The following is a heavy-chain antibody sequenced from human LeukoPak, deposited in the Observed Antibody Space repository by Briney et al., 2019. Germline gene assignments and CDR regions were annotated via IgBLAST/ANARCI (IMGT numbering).Heavy chain of an antibody. J-gene: IGHJ1*01. Sequence: PSETLSLTCTVSGGSISSSSYYWGWIRQPPGKGLEWIGSIYYSGSTYYNPSLKSRVTMSVDKSRNQFSLKMNSVTAADTAVYYCAGVRLGSSGFSEYFEHWGQGTLVTVSS. CDR3: AGVRLGSSGFSEYFEH. CDR2: IYYSGST. CDR1: GGSISSSSYY. V-gene: IGHV4-39*07. D-gene: IGHD3-22*01.